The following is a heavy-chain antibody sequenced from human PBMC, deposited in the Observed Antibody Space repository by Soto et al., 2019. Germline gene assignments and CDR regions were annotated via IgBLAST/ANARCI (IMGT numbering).Heavy chain of an antibody. Sequence: EVQLVESGGGLVQPGGSLRLSCAASGFTFSSYSMNWVRQAPGKGLEWVSYISSSSSTIYYADSVKGRFTISRDNAKKSLYLQKNSLGDEDTTVYYCAGGPTMQLAGVTPLFFDYWGQGTLVTVSS. V-gene: IGHV3-48*02. CDR1: GFTFSSYS. CDR3: AGGPTMQLAGVTPLFFDY. D-gene: IGHD6-6*01. J-gene: IGHJ4*02. CDR2: ISSSSSTI.